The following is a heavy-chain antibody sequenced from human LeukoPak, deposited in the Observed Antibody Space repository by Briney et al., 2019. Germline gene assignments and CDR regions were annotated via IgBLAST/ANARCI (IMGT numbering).Heavy chain of an antibody. Sequence: SETLSLTCTVSGGSIGSHYWTWIRQPPGKGLEWIGYIYYSGSTNYNPSLKSRVTISVDTSKNQFSLKLSSVTAADTAVYYCARQHTGREDGTRGYFDYWGQGTLVTVSS. CDR3: ARQHTGREDGTRGYFDY. CDR1: GGSIGSHY. V-gene: IGHV4-59*08. J-gene: IGHJ4*02. D-gene: IGHD5-24*01. CDR2: IYYSGST.